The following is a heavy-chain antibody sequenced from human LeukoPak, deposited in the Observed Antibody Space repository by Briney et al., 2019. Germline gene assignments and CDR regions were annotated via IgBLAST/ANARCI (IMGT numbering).Heavy chain of an antibody. V-gene: IGHV3-15*01. CDR1: GFTFSNAW. Sequence: GGSLRLSCAASGFTFSNAWMSWVRQAPGKGLEWVGRIKSKTDGGTTDYAAPVKGRFTISRDDSKNTLYLQMNSLKTEDTAVYYCTTLTMIVVHNDYWGQGTLVTVSS. CDR3: TTLTMIVVHNDY. D-gene: IGHD3-22*01. J-gene: IGHJ4*02. CDR2: IKSKTDGGTT.